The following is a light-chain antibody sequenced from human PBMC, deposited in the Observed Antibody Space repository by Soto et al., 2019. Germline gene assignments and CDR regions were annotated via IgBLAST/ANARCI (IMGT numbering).Light chain of an antibody. CDR1: QSISIF. Sequence: EIVLTQSPATLSLSPGERAALSCRASQSISIFLAWYQQKPGQAPRLLIYDASNRATGIPARFSGSGSGTDFTLTISSLEAEDFAVYYCQQRGKWLTFGGGTKVEIK. CDR2: DAS. J-gene: IGKJ4*01. V-gene: IGKV3-11*01. CDR3: QQRGKWLT.